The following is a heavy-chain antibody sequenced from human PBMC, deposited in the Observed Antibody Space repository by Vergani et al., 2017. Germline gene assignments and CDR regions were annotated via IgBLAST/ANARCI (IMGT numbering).Heavy chain of an antibody. D-gene: IGHD2-21*01. CDR1: GFSFRNAW. CDR2: IKSTFDRGTT. CDR3: TTDPRYCGDGSCDWLRDHHYYGMDV. J-gene: IGHJ6*02. V-gene: IGHV3-15*07. Sequence: EVQLVESGGGIVKPGGSLRLSCVASGFSFRNAWMNWVRRTPGKGLEWVGRIKSTFDRGTTDYAAAVKGRFTISRDDSKNTLFLQMNGLKTEDIGVYYCTTDPRYCGDGSCDWLRDHHYYGMDVWVQGTTVTVS.